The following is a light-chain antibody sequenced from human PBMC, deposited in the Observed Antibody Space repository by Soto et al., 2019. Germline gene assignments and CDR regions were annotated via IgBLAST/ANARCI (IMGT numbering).Light chain of an antibody. V-gene: IGLV2-14*01. CDR1: SSDVGAYNS. J-gene: IGLJ1*01. CDR2: DVS. Sequence: QSVLTQPASVSGSPGQSIAISCTGTSSDVGAYNSVSWYQQYPGKAPKLMIHDVSNRPSGVSDRFSGSKSGNTASLTISGLQAEDEADYYRRSYTTSNSYVFGSGTTVTVL. CDR3: RSYTTSNSYV.